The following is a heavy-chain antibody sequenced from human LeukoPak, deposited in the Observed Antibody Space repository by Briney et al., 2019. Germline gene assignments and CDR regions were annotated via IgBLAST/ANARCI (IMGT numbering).Heavy chain of an antibody. V-gene: IGHV3-48*03. CDR2: ISSSGSSM. CDR1: GFTFSSYE. CDR3: ARGSGGYSGWFDP. D-gene: IGHD5-12*01. J-gene: IGHJ5*02. Sequence: GGSLRLSCAASGFTFSSYEMNWVRQAPGKGLEWVSYISSSGSSMYYADSVKGRFTISRDSAKNSLYLQMSSLRAEDTAVYYCARGSGGYSGWFDPWGQGTLVTVSS.